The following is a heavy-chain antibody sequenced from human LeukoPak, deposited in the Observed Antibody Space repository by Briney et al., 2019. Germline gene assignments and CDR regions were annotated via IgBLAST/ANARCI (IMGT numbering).Heavy chain of an antibody. V-gene: IGHV4-34*01. Sequence: SETLSLTCAVYGGSFSGYYWSWIRQPPGKGLEWIGEINHSGSTNYNPSLKSRVTISVDTSKNQFSLKLSSVTAADTAVYYCARETDHSSGYQKNDAFDIWGQGTMVTASS. CDR3: ARETDHSSGYQKNDAFDI. D-gene: IGHD3-22*01. J-gene: IGHJ3*02. CDR2: INHSGST. CDR1: GGSFSGYY.